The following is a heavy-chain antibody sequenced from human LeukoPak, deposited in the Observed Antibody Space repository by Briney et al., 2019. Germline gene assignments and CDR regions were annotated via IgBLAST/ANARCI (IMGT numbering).Heavy chain of an antibody. CDR2: IHSRGTT. J-gene: IGHJ4*02. V-gene: IGHV4-59*13. CDR1: GVSITSYY. Sequence: PSETLSLTCSVSGVSITSYYWNWIRQSPGKGLEWLGNIHSRGTTNYNPSLKSRVTLSLDTSKSQFALKVTSVTAADTAVYYCAGDEYGDFQGFDFWGQGTRVTVSS. D-gene: IGHD4-17*01. CDR3: AGDEYGDFQGFDF.